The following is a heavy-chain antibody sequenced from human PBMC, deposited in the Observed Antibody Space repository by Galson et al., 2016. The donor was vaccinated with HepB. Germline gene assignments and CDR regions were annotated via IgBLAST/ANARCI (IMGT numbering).Heavy chain of an antibody. Sequence: SLRLSCAASGFTFSSYSMNWVRQAPGKGLEWVSSISSRSNYIYYADSVKGRFTISRDNAKNSLYLQMNSLRAEDPALYYCARDGELGGSYYGRDFDIWGQGTMVTVSS. CDR1: GFTFSSYS. D-gene: IGHD1-26*01. V-gene: IGHV3-21*01. CDR3: ARDGELGGSYYGRDFDI. J-gene: IGHJ3*02. CDR2: ISSRSNYI.